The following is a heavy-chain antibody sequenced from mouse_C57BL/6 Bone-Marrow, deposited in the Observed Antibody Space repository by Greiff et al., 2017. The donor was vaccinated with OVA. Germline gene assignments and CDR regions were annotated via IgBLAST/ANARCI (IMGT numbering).Heavy chain of an antibody. CDR1: GFNIKDDY. V-gene: IGHV14-4*01. CDR2: IDPENGDT. D-gene: IGHD1-1*02. Sequence: EVQLQQSGAELVRPGASVKLSCTASGFNIKDDYMHWVKQRPEQGLEWLGWIDPENGDTEYASKFQGKATITADTSSNTAYLQLSSLTSEDTAVYYCTTVLSPDYWGKGTTLTVSS. J-gene: IGHJ2*01. CDR3: TTVLSPDY.